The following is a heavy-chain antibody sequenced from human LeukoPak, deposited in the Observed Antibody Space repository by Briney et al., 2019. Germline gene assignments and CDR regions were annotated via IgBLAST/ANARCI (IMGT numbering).Heavy chain of an antibody. CDR2: ISYDGSNK. D-gene: IGHD5-12*01. V-gene: IGHV3-30-3*01. J-gene: IGHJ6*02. Sequence: GGSLRLSCAASRFTLSTYWMSWVRQAPGKGLEWVAVISYDGSNKYYVDSVKGRFTISRDNSKNTLYLQMNSLRAEDTAVYYCARDRSGYTQRTYGMDVWGQGTTVTVSS. CDR3: ARDRSGYTQRTYGMDV. CDR1: RFTLSTYW.